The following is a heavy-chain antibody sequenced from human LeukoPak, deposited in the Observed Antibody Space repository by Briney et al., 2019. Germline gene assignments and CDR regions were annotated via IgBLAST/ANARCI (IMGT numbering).Heavy chain of an antibody. CDR2: IFYRGNT. J-gene: IGHJ4*02. V-gene: IGHV4-30-4*01. Sequence: SQTLSLTCTVSVDSIISGDYYWSSIRQPPGKGLEWIGYIFYRGNTYFNPSLKTRLTISVDTSKNQFSLNVSSVTAADTAFYYCARVSRFNYFDYWGQGTLVTVSS. CDR1: VDSIISGDYY. D-gene: IGHD3-10*01. CDR3: ARVSRFNYFDY.